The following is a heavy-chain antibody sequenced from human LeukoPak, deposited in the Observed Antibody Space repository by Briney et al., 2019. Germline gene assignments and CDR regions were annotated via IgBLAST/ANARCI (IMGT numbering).Heavy chain of an antibody. CDR3: AREHCSGGSCYGVDY. V-gene: IGHV3-48*04. Sequence: GGSLRLSCAASGFTFSSYSMNWVRQAPGKGLEWVSYISSSSSTIYYADSVKGRFTISRDNAKNSLYLQMNSLRAEDTAVYYCAREHCSGGSCYGVDYWGQGTLVTVSS. D-gene: IGHD2-15*01. CDR2: ISSSSSTI. CDR1: GFTFSSYS. J-gene: IGHJ4*02.